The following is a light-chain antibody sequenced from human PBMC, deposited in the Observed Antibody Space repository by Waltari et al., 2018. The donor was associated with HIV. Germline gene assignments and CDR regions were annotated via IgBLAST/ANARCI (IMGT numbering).Light chain of an antibody. CDR1: SSDFGGYNY. V-gene: IGLV2-11*01. CDR3: YSYAGSYIHCG. J-gene: IGLJ3*02. CDR2: DVN. Sequence: QSALTQPHSVSGSPGQSVTISCTGTSSDFGGYNYVSWYQQHPGKAPKLMIYDVNNRPAGVPDRFSGSKSGNTASLTSSGLQAEDEADYYCYSYAGSYIHCGFGGGTRLTVL.